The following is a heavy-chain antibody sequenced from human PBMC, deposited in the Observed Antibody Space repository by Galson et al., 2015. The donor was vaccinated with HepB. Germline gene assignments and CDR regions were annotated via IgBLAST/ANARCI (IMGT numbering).Heavy chain of an antibody. Sequence: SLRLSCAASGFILSSYTMNWVRQAPGKGLEWVSSIGSSISYIYYADSVKGRFTISRDNAKNSLYLQMNSLRAEDTAVYYCARAEGGIHQRHKAPFDIWGQGTTVTVTS. CDR3: ARAEGGIHQRHKAPFDI. J-gene: IGHJ3*02. CDR1: GFILSSYT. D-gene: IGHD2-15*01. CDR2: IGSSISYI. V-gene: IGHV3-21*01.